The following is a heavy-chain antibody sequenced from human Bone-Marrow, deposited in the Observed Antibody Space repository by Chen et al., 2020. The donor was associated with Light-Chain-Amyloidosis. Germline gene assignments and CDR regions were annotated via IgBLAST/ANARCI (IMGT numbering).Heavy chain of an antibody. CDR1: GGSIMSSSNF. CDR2: MYYTGNT. CDR3: ARVPPERWRRGFFDY. J-gene: IGHJ4*02. Sequence: QLQLQESGPRLVKSSGTLSLTCTVSGGSIMSSSNFWGWLRQAPGKGLEWIGYMYYTGNTYYNPSLKSRVAMSVDTSKNQFSLNLTSVTAADAAVYYCARVPPERWRRGFFDYWGQGILVTVSS. V-gene: IGHV4-39*07.